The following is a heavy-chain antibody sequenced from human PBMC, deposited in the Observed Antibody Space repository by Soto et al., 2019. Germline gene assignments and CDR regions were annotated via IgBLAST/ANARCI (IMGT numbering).Heavy chain of an antibody. CDR2: ISAYNGNT. V-gene: IGHV1-18*04. CDR1: GCTFTSYG. D-gene: IGHD1-26*01. Sequence: AAVKVSCKACGCTFTSYGISWVLQAPGQGREWMGWISAYNGNTNYAQKLQGRVTMTTDTSTSTAYMELRSLRSDDTAVYYCARVGDPYYYYGMDVWGQGTTVTVSS. CDR3: ARVGDPYYYYGMDV. J-gene: IGHJ6*02.